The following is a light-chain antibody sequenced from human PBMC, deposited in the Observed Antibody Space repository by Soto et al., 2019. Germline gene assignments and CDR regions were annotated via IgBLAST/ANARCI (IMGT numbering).Light chain of an antibody. J-gene: IGLJ2*01. CDR3: AAWDDSLNGVV. CDR2: SNN. Sequence: QSALTQPPSASGTPGQRFTISCSGSSSNIGSNTVNWYQQLPGTAPKLLIYSNNQRPSGVPDRFSGSKSGTSASLAISGLQSEDEADYYCAAWDDSLNGVVFGGGTKVTVL. V-gene: IGLV1-44*01. CDR1: SSNIGSNT.